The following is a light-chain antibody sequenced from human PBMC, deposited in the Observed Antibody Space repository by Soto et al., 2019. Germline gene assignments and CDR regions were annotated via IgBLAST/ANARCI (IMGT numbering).Light chain of an antibody. CDR1: QSVSSN. CDR2: GAS. V-gene: IGKV3-15*01. CDR3: QHYNNWPPWT. Sequence: IVMTQSPSTLSVSPGERATFSCRASQSVSSNLALYQQKPGQAPRLLIYGASIRATGIPARFSGSGSGTEFTLTISSLQSEDFAVYYCQHYNNWPPWTFGQGTKVDIK. J-gene: IGKJ1*01.